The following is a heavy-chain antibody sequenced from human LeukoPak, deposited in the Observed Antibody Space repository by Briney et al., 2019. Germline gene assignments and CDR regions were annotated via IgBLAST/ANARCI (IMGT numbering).Heavy chain of an antibody. CDR3: AKERGRITIFGVGAANFDF. D-gene: IGHD3-3*01. Sequence: GGSLRLPCAASGFIFSHYGMHWVRQAPGKGLEWVALISYDGNTQYYAESVKGRFTISRDTPKNTVYLEMNSLRPEDTAAYYCAKERGRITIFGVGAANFDFWGQGALVTVSS. J-gene: IGHJ4*02. CDR1: GFIFSHYG. CDR2: ISYDGNTQ. V-gene: IGHV3-30*18.